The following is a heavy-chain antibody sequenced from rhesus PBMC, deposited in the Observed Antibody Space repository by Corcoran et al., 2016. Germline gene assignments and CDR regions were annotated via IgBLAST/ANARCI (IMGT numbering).Heavy chain of an antibody. V-gene: IGHV3-30*01. CDR1: GFTCSNVW. J-gene: IGHJ4*01. CDR2: IKRKADGGTA. CDR3: TTGTAGTVY. Sequence: EVQLVESGGGLVQPGGSLRLSCAASGFTCSNVWMNWVRQAPGSGLEWVARIKRKADGGTAEYAASVKGRFTISRDDSKNTLYLQMNSLKTEDTAVYYCTTGTAGTVYWGQGVLVTVSS. D-gene: IGHD5-24*01.